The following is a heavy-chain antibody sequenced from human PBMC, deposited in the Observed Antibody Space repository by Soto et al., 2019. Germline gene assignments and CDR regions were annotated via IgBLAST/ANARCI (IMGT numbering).Heavy chain of an antibody. CDR3: AKVRDDHSYFFDY. V-gene: IGHV4-59*01. J-gene: IGHJ4*02. CDR1: GGSISGYY. CDR2: IYYSGST. Sequence: PSETLSLTCTVSGGSISGYYWSWIRQPPGKGLEWIGYIYYSGSTTYNPSLKSPVTISVDTSRNQFSLKLSSVTAADTAVYYCAKVRDDHSYFFDYWGQGTLVTV. D-gene: IGHD6-6*01.